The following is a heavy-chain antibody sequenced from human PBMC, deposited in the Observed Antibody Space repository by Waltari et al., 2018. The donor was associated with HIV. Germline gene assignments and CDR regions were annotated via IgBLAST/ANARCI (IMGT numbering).Heavy chain of an antibody. V-gene: IGHV3-23*01. CDR3: AKDRFVGSPIAGGYYYGMDV. CDR2: ISGSGGST. Sequence: EVQLLESGGGLVQPGGSLRLSCAASGFTFSSSAMSWVRQAPGKGVEWVSAISGSGGSTYYADSVKGRFTISRDNSKNTLYLQMNSLRAEDTAVYYCAKDRFVGSPIAGGYYYGMDVWGQGTTVTVSS. CDR1: GFTFSSSA. J-gene: IGHJ6*02. D-gene: IGHD1-26*01.